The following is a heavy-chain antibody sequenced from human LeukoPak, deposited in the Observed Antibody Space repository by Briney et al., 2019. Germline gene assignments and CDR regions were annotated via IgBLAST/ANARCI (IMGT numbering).Heavy chain of an antibody. Sequence: GGSLRLSCAASGFTFSSYGMHGVRQAPGKGLEGVAVISYDGSNKYYADSVKGRFTISRDNSKNTLYLQMNSLRAEDTAVYYCAKAYGYCTTTSCSHEEFDYWGQGTLVTVSS. D-gene: IGHD2-2*01. CDR2: ISYDGSNK. CDR1: GFTFSSYG. V-gene: IGHV3-30*18. J-gene: IGHJ4*02. CDR3: AKAYGYCTTTSCSHEEFDY.